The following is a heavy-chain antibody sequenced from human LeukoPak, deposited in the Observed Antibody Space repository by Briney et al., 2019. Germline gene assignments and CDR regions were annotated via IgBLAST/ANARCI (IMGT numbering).Heavy chain of an antibody. CDR1: GGSFSGYY. D-gene: IGHD6-19*01. CDR3: ARESSSGFYFHY. V-gene: IGHV4-34*01. CDR2: INHSGST. J-gene: IGHJ4*02. Sequence: SETLSLTCAVYGGSFSGYYWSWIRQPPGRGLEWIGEINHSGSTNYNPSLKSRVTISVDTSKNQFSLKLSSVTAADTAVYYCARESSSGFYFHYWGQGALVTVSS.